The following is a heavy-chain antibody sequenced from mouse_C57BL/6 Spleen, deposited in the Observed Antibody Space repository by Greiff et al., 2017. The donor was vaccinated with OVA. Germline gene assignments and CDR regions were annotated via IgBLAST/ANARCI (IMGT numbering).Heavy chain of an antibody. Sequence: QVQLQQSGAELVRPGASVTLSCKASGYTFTDYEMHWVKQTPVHGLEWIGAIAPETGGTAYNQKFKGKAILTADKSSSTAYMELRSLTSEDSAVYYCTRRGSYYFDYWGQGTTLTVSS. CDR3: TRRGSYYFDY. CDR1: GYTFTDYE. V-gene: IGHV1-15*01. J-gene: IGHJ2*01. CDR2: IAPETGGT.